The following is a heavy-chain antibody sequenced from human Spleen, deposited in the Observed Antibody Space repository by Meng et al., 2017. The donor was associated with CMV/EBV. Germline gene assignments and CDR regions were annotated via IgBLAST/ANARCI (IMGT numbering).Heavy chain of an antibody. V-gene: IGHV4-59*01. CDR2: IYYSGST. Sequence: GSLRLSCTVSGGSINYYHWSWIRQPPGKGLEWIGYIYYSGSTDYNPSLKSRVTISVDTSMNQFSLKLNSVTAADTAVYYCARAAVRIAAAGSYYYYGMDVWGQGTTVTVSS. J-gene: IGHJ6*02. D-gene: IGHD6-13*01. CDR1: GGSINYYH. CDR3: ARAAVRIAAAGSYYYYGMDV.